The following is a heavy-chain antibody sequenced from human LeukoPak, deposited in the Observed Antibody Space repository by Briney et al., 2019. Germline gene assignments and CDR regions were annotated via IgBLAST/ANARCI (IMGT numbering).Heavy chain of an antibody. Sequence: VASVKVSCKASGYTFTSYDINWVRQAPGQGLEWMGWMNPNSGNTGYAQKFQGGVTMTRNTSISTAYMELSSLRSEDTAVYYCARGVKTSKRITIFGVVIRGGSHFDYWGQGTLVTVSS. D-gene: IGHD3-3*01. CDR3: ARGVKTSKRITIFGVVIRGGSHFDY. V-gene: IGHV1-8*01. J-gene: IGHJ4*02. CDR2: MNPNSGNT. CDR1: GYTFTSYD.